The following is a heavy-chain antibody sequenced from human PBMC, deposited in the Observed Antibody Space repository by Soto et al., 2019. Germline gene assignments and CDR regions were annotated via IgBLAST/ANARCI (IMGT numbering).Heavy chain of an antibody. J-gene: IGHJ6*02. V-gene: IGHV1-69*13. CDR1: GGTFSSYA. Sequence: SVKVSCKASGGTFSSYAISWVRQAPGQGLEWMGGIIPIFGTANYAQKFQGRVTITADESTSTAYMELSSLRSEDTAVYYCARDRGIVVVPAAIRRPYYGMDVWGQGTTVTVS. D-gene: IGHD2-2*02. CDR3: ARDRGIVVVPAAIRRPYYGMDV. CDR2: IIPIFGTA.